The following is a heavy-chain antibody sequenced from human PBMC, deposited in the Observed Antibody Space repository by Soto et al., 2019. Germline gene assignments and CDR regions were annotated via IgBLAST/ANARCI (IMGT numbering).Heavy chain of an antibody. CDR2: IYYSGST. CDR3: ARENASVGDCSGGSCYSDWFDP. CDR1: GGSISSGGYY. D-gene: IGHD2-15*01. V-gene: IGHV4-61*08. Sequence: PSETLSLTCTVSGGSISSGGYYWSWIRQPPGKGLEWIGYIYYSGSTNYNPSLKSRVTISVDTSKNQFSLKLSSVTAADTAVYYCARENASVGDCSGGSCYSDWFDPWGQGTLVTVSS. J-gene: IGHJ5*02.